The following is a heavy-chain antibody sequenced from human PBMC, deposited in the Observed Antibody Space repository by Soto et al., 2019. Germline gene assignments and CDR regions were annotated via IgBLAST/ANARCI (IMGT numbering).Heavy chain of an antibody. D-gene: IGHD6-13*01. Sequence: QVQLVESGGGVVQPGRSLRLSCAASGFTFNSYAMHWVRQAPGKGLEWVAVISYDGSNKYYADSVKGRFTISRDNSKNTVYLQMNSLRAEDTALYYGAKDPEAGTWSRYFDYWGQGTQVTVSS. V-gene: IGHV3-30-3*01. CDR2: ISYDGSNK. CDR1: GFTFNSYA. CDR3: AKDPEAGTWSRYFDY. J-gene: IGHJ4*02.